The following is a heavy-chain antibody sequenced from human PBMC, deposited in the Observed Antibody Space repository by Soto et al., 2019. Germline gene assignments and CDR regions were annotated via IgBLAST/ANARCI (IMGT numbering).Heavy chain of an antibody. CDR2: IYNDGSS. Sequence: PSETLSLTCTVSGASISSYHWSWIRQPPGEGLEWIGNIYNDGSSNYNPSLKSRVTISVDTSKNQFSLNLRSVTAADTAVFYCAKVGVSGYGVDVWGQGTTVTVSS. J-gene: IGHJ6*02. D-gene: IGHD3-10*01. V-gene: IGHV4-59*01. CDR1: GASISSYH. CDR3: AKVGVSGYGVDV.